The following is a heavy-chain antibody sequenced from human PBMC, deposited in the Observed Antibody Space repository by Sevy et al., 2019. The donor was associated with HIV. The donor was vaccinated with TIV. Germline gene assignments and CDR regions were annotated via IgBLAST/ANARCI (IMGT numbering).Heavy chain of an antibody. CDR3: ARPSDTSALFKWAFDI. V-gene: IGHV1-69*13. D-gene: IGHD3-22*01. CDR2: IIPIFGTT. Sequence: ASVKVSCKASGGSFRSSAISWVRQAPGQGLEWMGWIIPIFGTTNYAQNFQGRVTITADEFTTTAYMELSSLRSEDTAVYYCARPSDTSALFKWAFDIWGPGTMVTVSS. CDR1: GGSFRSSA. J-gene: IGHJ3*02.